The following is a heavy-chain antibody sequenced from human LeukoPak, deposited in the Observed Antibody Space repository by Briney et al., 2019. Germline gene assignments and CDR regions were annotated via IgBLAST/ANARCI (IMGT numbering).Heavy chain of an antibody. Sequence: SETLSLTCAVYGGSSSGYYWSWIRQPPGKGLEWIGEINHSGSTNYNPSLKSRVTISVDTSKNQFSLELSSVTAADTAVYYCAGYCSGGSCPVDYWGQGTLVTVSS. CDR2: INHSGST. CDR1: GGSSSGYY. D-gene: IGHD2-15*01. V-gene: IGHV4-34*01. J-gene: IGHJ4*02. CDR3: AGYCSGGSCPVDY.